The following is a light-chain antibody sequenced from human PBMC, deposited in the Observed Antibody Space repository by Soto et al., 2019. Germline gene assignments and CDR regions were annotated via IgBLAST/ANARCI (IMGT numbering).Light chain of an antibody. V-gene: IGKV1-5*03. CDR3: QHYHSSPWT. J-gene: IGKJ1*01. CDR2: KAS. CDR1: QSINNY. Sequence: DVHLTHSPSTPPASLWDRVSITSRASQSINNYLAWYQQKTGKAPKILIYKASSLESGVPSRFRGSGSGTEFTLTISSLQPDDFATYYCQHYHSSPWTFGQGTKVDIK.